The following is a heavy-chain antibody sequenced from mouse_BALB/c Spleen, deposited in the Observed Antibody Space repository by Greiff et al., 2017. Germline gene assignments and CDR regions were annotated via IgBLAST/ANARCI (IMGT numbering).Heavy chain of an antibody. CDR1: GYSITSGYY. V-gene: IGHV3-6*02. CDR3: AREGRSAWFAY. Sequence: EVQLQESGPGLVKPSQSLSLTCSVTGYSITSGYYWNWIRQFPGNKLEWMGYISYDGSNNYNPSLKNRISITHDTSKNQFFLKLNSVTTGDTATYHCAREGRSAWFAYWGQGTLVTVSA. J-gene: IGHJ3*01. CDR2: ISYDGSN.